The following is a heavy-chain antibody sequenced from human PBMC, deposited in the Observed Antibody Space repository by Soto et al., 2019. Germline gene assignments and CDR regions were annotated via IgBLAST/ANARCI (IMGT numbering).Heavy chain of an antibody. CDR3: ARAVAVPADFDY. V-gene: IGHV1-3*01. D-gene: IGHD6-19*01. J-gene: IGHJ4*02. Sequence: GASVKVSCKASGYTFTSHAMHWVRQAPGQRLEWMGWINSANGNTKYSQKFQGRVTITRDTSAGAAYMELSSLSSEDTAVYYCARAVAVPADFDYWGQGTLVTVSS. CDR2: INSANGNT. CDR1: GYTFTSHA.